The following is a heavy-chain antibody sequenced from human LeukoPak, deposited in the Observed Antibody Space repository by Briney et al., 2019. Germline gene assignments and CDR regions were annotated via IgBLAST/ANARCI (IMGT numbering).Heavy chain of an antibody. CDR1: GGSISSSF. CDR3: ASKGKLHSSYYYLDV. V-gene: IGHV4-59*01. Sequence: SETLSLTCTVPGGSISSSFWSWIRQGPRKGLGWIGWIYYIGSTNYNPSLKSRVTMSVDTSNSQFSLKLTSVTAADTAVYYCASKGKLHSSYYYLDVWGIGTTVTVSS. CDR2: IYYIGST. D-gene: IGHD1-7*01. J-gene: IGHJ6*03.